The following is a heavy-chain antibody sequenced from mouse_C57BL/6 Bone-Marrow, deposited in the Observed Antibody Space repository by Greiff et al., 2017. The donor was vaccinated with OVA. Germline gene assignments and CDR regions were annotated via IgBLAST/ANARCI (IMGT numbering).Heavy chain of an antibody. V-gene: IGHV1-80*01. CDR3: ARTDYYGSDPRAMDY. CDR2: IYPGDGDT. CDR1: GYAFSSYW. D-gene: IGHD1-1*01. Sequence: QVQLQQSGAELVKPGASVKISCKASGYAFSSYWMNWVKQRPGKGLEWIGQIYPGDGDTNYNGKFKGKATLTADKSSSTAYMQLSSLTSEDSAVYFCARTDYYGSDPRAMDYWGQGTSVTVSS. J-gene: IGHJ4*01.